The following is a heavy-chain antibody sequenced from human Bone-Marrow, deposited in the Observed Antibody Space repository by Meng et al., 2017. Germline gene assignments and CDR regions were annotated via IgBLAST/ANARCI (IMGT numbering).Heavy chain of an antibody. CDR1: GGSFSDYD. CDR3: ARGPTTMAHDFDY. V-gene: IGHV4-34*01. J-gene: IGHJ4*02. Sequence: QLHQSAPELLNPPAALSLTCVVTGGSFSDYDWSWVRKPPGKGLEWIGKFNHSGSSNYTPSLEGRATISVDTSQSNLSLRLSSVTAADAAVYYCARGPTTMAHDFDYWGQGTLVTVSS. D-gene: IGHD4-11*01. CDR2: FNHSGSS.